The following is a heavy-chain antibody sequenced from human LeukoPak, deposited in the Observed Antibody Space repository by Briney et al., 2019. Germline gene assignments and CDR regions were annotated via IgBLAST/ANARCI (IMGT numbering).Heavy chain of an antibody. J-gene: IGHJ4*02. CDR3: AREARERGGFDY. D-gene: IGHD5-24*01. CDR1: GFTFSSYS. CDR2: IKQDGSDK. Sequence: GGSLRLSCAASGFTFSSYSMNWVRQAPGKGLEWVANIKQDGSDKYYVDSVKGRFTISRDNAKNSLYLQMNSLRAEDTAVYYCAREARERGGFDYWGQGALVTVSS. V-gene: IGHV3-7*01.